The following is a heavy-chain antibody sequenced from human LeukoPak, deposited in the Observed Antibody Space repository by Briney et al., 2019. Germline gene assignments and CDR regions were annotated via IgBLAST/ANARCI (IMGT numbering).Heavy chain of an antibody. CDR1: GYFLSSGYH. J-gene: IGHJ1*01. D-gene: IGHD3-22*01. CDR3: ARVVQSTDSSGFYLPEYFQH. CDR2: IYYSGRT. V-gene: IGHV4-38-2*02. Sequence: PSEALSLTCTVSGYFLSSGYHWGRIRQPPGKGLEWIGWIYYSGRTYYKPCLKSRVTISVDTSKNQFARKLRSVTAADTAVYYCARVVQSTDSSGFYLPEYFQHWGQGTLVTVSS.